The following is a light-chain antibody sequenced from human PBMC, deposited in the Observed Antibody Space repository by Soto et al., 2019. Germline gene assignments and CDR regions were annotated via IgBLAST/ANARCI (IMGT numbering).Light chain of an antibody. CDR2: EVI. J-gene: IGLJ3*02. V-gene: IGLV2-14*01. CDR1: SSDVGGYKY. Sequence: QLVLTQPASVSGSPGQSITISCAGTSSDVGGYKYVSWYQQHPDKAPKLMIYEVINRPSGVSNRFSGSKSGNTASLTISGLQAEDEADYYCTSYTNSDTWVFGGGTKLTVL. CDR3: TSYTNSDTWV.